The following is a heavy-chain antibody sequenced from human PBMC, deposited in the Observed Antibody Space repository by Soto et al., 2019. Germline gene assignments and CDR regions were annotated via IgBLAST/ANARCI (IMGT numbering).Heavy chain of an antibody. CDR2: INAGNGNT. V-gene: IGHV1-3*01. J-gene: IGHJ6*02. CDR3: ARGGITIYYYYDMDV. Sequence: ASVKVSWKASGYTFTNYAMYWVRHAPGQRLEWMGWINAGNGNTKYSQKFQGRVTITRDTSATTAYMELSSLTSEDTAVYYCARGGITIYYYYDMDVWGQGTTVTVSS. CDR1: GYTFTNYA. D-gene: IGHD1-1*01.